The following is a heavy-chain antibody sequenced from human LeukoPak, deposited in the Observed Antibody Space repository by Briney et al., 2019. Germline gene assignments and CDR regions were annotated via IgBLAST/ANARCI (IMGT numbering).Heavy chain of an antibody. Sequence: GGSLRLSCVASGFTFSSYGMHWVRQAPGKWLEWVAFIRYDGSNKYYADSVKGRFTISRDNSKNTLYLQMNSLRAEDTAVYYCAKGSDYSGSSLDPWGQGTLVTVSS. CDR2: IRYDGSNK. J-gene: IGHJ5*02. V-gene: IGHV3-30*02. CDR1: GFTFSSYG. D-gene: IGHD1-26*01. CDR3: AKGSDYSGSSLDP.